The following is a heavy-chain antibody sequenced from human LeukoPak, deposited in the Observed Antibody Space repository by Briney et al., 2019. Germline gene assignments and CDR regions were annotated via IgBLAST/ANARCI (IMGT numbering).Heavy chain of an antibody. D-gene: IGHD3-22*01. J-gene: IGHJ4*02. Sequence: ASVKVSCKASGYTFTGYYMHWVRQAPGQGLEWMGWINPNSGGTNYAQKFQGRVTMTRDTSISTAYMELSRLRSDDTAVYYCARADYYDSIPLFVYWGQGTLVTVSS. CDR3: ARADYYDSIPLFVY. CDR2: INPNSGGT. V-gene: IGHV1-2*02. CDR1: GYTFTGYY.